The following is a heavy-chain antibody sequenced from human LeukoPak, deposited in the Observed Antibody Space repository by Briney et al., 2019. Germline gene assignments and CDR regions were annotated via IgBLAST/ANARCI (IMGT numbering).Heavy chain of an antibody. J-gene: IGHJ3*02. V-gene: IGHV3-74*01. CDR1: GFTLGSYW. CDR3: ARELGVGVIGDAFDI. CDR2: VNTDGSST. D-gene: IGHD3-22*01. Sequence: PGGSLRLSCAVSGFTLGSYWMHWVRQAPGQGLAWVSRVNTDGSSTTYAESVKGRFTISKDNAKNTLYLQMNGLRAEDTAVYYCARELGVGVIGDAFDIWGQETVVTVSS.